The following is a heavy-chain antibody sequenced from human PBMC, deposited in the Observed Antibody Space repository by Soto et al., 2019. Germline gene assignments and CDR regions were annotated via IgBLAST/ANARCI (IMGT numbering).Heavy chain of an antibody. D-gene: IGHD4-4*01. CDR3: AGGRDYSKGGDH. CDR2: ITVGDVT. Sequence: EVQLVDSGGGLVQPGGSLRLSCAASGFSVSNYHMNWVRQAPGKGPEWVSIITVGDVTYYADSVKGRFTISRDISRNTVYLQMNSLRGDETAVYYCAGGRDYSKGGDHWGQGTLVIVSS. CDR1: GFSVSNYH. V-gene: IGHV3-66*01. J-gene: IGHJ4*02.